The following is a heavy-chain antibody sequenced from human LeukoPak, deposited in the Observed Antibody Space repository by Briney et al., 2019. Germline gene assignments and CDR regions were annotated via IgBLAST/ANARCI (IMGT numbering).Heavy chain of an antibody. CDR3: GKEMTSMVTVEY. J-gene: IGHJ4*02. CDR2: ISGSGGKT. CDR1: GFTFSTSA. D-gene: IGHD5-18*01. V-gene: IGHV3-23*01. Sequence: GGSLRLSCAASGFTFSTSAMSWVRQAPGEGLEGVSAISGSGGKTYYADSVKGRFTISRDNSQNTLYLYMNSLRADDTAVYYCGKEMTSMVTVEYWGQGTLVTVSS.